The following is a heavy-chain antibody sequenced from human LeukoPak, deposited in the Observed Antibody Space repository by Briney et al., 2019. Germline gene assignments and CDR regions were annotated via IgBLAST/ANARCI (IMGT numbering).Heavy chain of an antibody. D-gene: IGHD2-15*01. Sequence: PGGSLRLSCAASGFTFSSYAMSWVRQAPGKGLEWVSIIHRDGSTYYADSVKGRFTISRDNSKNTLYLQMNSLRAEDTAVYYCAKQDSDIVVVVAASGAFDIWGQGTMVTVSS. CDR2: IHRDGST. J-gene: IGHJ3*02. CDR3: AKQDSDIVVVVAASGAFDI. CDR1: GFTFSSYA. V-gene: IGHV3-23*01.